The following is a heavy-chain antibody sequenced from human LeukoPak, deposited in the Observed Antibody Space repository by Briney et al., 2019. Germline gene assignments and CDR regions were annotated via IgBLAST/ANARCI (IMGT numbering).Heavy chain of an antibody. CDR3: ARFTVAWAAADGPYYYMDV. D-gene: IGHD6-13*01. Sequence: GESLKISCKGSGYSFTSYWIGWVRQMPGKGLEWMGIIYPGDSDTRYSPSFQGQVTISADKSISTAYLQWSSLKASDTAMYYCARFTVAWAAADGPYYYMDVWGKGTTVTVSS. J-gene: IGHJ6*03. CDR2: IYPGDSDT. CDR1: GYSFTSYW. V-gene: IGHV5-51*01.